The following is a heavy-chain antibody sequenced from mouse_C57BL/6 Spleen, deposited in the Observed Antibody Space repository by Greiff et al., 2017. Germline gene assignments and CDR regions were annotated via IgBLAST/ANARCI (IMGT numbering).Heavy chain of an antibody. D-gene: IGHD2-5*01. Sequence: VQLQQSGPELVKPGASVKISCKASGYTFTDYYMNWVKQSHGKSLEWIGDINPNNGGTSYNQKFKGKATLTVDKSSSTAYMELRSLTSEDSAVYYCANSNLFDYWGQGTTLTVSS. CDR1: GYTFTDYY. V-gene: IGHV1-26*01. CDR3: ANSNLFDY. J-gene: IGHJ2*01. CDR2: INPNNGGT.